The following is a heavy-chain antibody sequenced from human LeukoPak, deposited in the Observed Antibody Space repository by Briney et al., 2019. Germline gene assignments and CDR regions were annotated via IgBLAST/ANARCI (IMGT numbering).Heavy chain of an antibody. J-gene: IGHJ4*02. CDR3: ARGEGFWSGERSYFDY. CDR1: GFTFSSYA. V-gene: IGHV3-30*04. D-gene: IGHD3-3*01. CDR2: ISYDGSNK. Sequence: PGGSLRLSCAASGFTFSSYAMHWVRQAPGKGLEWVAVISYDGSNKYYADSVKGRFTISRDNSKNTLYLQMNSLRAEDTAVYYCARGEGFWSGERSYFDYWGQGTLVTVSS.